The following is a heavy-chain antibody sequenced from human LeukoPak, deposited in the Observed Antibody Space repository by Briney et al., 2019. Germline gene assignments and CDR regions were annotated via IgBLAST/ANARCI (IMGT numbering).Heavy chain of an antibody. D-gene: IGHD3-9*01. CDR1: GFTFSSYE. Sequence: GGSLRLSCAASGFTFSSYEMNWVRQAPGKGLEWVSYISSSGSTIYYADSVKGRFTISRDNAKNSLYLQMNSLRAEDTAVYYCAKDPYYDILTGYQPAFDYWGQGTLVTVSS. CDR3: AKDPYYDILTGYQPAFDY. V-gene: IGHV3-48*03. J-gene: IGHJ4*02. CDR2: ISSSGSTI.